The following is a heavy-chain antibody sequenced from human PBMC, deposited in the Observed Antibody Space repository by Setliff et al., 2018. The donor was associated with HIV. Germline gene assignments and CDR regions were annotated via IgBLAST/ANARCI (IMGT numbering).Heavy chain of an antibody. Sequence: SETLSLTCTVPGGSINDQYFSWIRQPPGKGLEWIGSIDYSESTKYNPSLNSRGTISLDKPKNELSLKLTSVTAADTAVYYCARHNVIAYGGLLFDYYYYGLDVWGHGTTVTVSS. CDR3: ARHNVIAYGGLLFDYYYYGLDV. V-gene: IGHV4-59*11. D-gene: IGHD3-16*01. J-gene: IGHJ6*02. CDR1: GGSINDQY. CDR2: IDYSEST.